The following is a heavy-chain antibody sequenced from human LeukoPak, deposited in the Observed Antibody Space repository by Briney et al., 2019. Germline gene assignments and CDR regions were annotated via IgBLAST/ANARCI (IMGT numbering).Heavy chain of an antibody. CDR1: GGSFSGYY. CDR3: ARGGRRGPIAVAALKYYFDY. CDR2: INHSGST. Sequence: SGTLSLTCAVYGGSFSGYYWSWIRQPPGKGLEWIGEINHSGSTNYNPSLKSRVTISVDTSKNQFSLKLSSVTAADTAVYYCARGGRRGPIAVAALKYYFDYWGQGTLVTVSS. J-gene: IGHJ4*02. D-gene: IGHD6-19*01. V-gene: IGHV4-34*01.